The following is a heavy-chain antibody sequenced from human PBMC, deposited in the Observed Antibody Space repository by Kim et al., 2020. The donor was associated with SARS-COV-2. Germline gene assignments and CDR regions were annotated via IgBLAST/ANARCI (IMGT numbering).Heavy chain of an antibody. D-gene: IGHD3-10*02. CDR3: SNGKSVYGEISHDY. J-gene: IGHJ4*02. CDR2: INGGGDKE. CDR1: GLTFRNYA. Sequence: GGSLRLSCTVSGLTFRNYAMSWVRRAPGKGLQWVSAINGGGDKEYYADFVKGRFSVSRDNSWNTMYLQMNYLTADDTATYYCSNGKSVYGEISHDYWGQGTLVTVSS. V-gene: IGHV3-23*01.